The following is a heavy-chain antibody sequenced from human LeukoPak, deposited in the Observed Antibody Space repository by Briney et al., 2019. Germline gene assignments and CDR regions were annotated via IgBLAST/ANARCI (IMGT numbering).Heavy chain of an antibody. Sequence: GESLKISFKGSGYRFTSYWIGWVRPMPGKGLEWMGIIYPGDSDTKYSPSFQGQVTISADKSISTAYLQWSSLKASDTAMYYCARGKDFQSDYWGQGTLVTVSS. CDR1: GYRFTSYW. V-gene: IGHV5-51*01. CDR3: ARGKDFQSDY. J-gene: IGHJ4*02. CDR2: IYPGDSDT. D-gene: IGHD2/OR15-2a*01.